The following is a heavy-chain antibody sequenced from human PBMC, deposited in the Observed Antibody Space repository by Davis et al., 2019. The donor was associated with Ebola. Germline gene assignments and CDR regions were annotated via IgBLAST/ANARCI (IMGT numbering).Heavy chain of an antibody. CDR1: GFTFSSYW. D-gene: IGHD4-17*01. J-gene: IGHJ6*03. Sequence: GESLKISCAASGFTFSSYWMHWVRQAPGKGLVWVSRINSDGSSTSYADSVKGRFTISRDNAKNTLYLQMNSLRAEDTAVYYCAREGHDYGDNYYYMDVWGKGTTVTVSS. CDR3: AREGHDYGDNYYYMDV. CDR2: INSDGSST. V-gene: IGHV3-74*01.